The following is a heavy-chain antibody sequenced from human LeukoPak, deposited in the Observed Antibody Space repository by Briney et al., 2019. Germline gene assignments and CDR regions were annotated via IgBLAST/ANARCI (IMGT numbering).Heavy chain of an antibody. CDR1: GGSFSGYY. V-gene: IGHV4-34*01. Sequence: NSSETLSLTCAVYGGSFSGYYWSWIRQPPGKGLEWIGEINHSGSTNYNPSLKSRVTISVDTSKNQFSLKLSSVTAADTAVYYCARDPPLPPYYYYYMDVWGKGTTVTVSS. CDR2: INHSGST. J-gene: IGHJ6*03. CDR3: ARDPPLPPYYYYYMDV. D-gene: IGHD1-26*01.